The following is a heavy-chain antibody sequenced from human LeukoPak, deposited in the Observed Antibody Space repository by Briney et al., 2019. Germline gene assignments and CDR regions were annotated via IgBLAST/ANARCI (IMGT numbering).Heavy chain of an antibody. CDR3: KGSSGYSYYHYMDV. CDR1: GGSISSSNYY. V-gene: IGHV4-39*07. CDR2: IHYSGST. D-gene: IGHD3-22*01. J-gene: IGHJ6*03. Sequence: SETLSLTCTVSGGSISSSNYYWGWIRQPPGKGLEWIGSIHYSGSTYYNPSLKSRVTISVDTSKNQFSLKLSSVTATDTAVYYCKGSSGYSYYHYMDVWGIGTTVTVSS.